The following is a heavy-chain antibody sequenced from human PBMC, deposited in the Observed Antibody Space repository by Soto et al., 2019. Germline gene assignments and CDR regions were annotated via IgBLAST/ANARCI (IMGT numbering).Heavy chain of an antibody. CDR1: GFTFTNYW. Sequence: EVQVVESGGTLVQPERTLRLSCAAAGFTFTNYWMHWVRQAPGKGLVWVSRINGDGSNAFYAASVKGRFTISSDNGNNTVYLEMNSLRAEDTAIYYCGRGIQDRYGMDVWGQGTTVTVSS. CDR3: GRGIQDRYGMDV. CDR2: INGDGSNA. V-gene: IGHV3-74*01. J-gene: IGHJ6*02. D-gene: IGHD5-18*01.